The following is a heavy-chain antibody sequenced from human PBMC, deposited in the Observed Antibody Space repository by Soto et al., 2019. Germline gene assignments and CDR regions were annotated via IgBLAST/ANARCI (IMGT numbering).Heavy chain of an antibody. CDR3: ARHFGYSSGWYNGYYYYYYVDV. CDR1: GYTFTSYD. CDR2: MNPNSGNT. J-gene: IGHJ6*03. D-gene: IGHD6-19*01. Sequence: ASVKVSCKASGYTFTSYDINWVRQATGQGLEWMGWMNPNSGNTGYAQKFQGRVTMTRNTSISTAYMELSSLRSEDTAVYYCARHFGYSSGWYNGYYYYYYVDVWGKGTTVTVSS. V-gene: IGHV1-8*01.